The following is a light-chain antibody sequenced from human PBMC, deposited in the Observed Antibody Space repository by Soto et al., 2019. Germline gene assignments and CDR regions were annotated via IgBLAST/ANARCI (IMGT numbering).Light chain of an antibody. Sequence: DIQLTQSPSSLSASVGDRVTITCRASQAISSYLAWYQQKPGKVPELLIYATSTLQSGAPSRFSGSGSGTDFTLTISSLQAEDVATYYCQKYNHAPTFGRGTKVEIK. CDR2: ATS. CDR3: QKYNHAPT. CDR1: QAISSY. V-gene: IGKV1-27*01. J-gene: IGKJ4*01.